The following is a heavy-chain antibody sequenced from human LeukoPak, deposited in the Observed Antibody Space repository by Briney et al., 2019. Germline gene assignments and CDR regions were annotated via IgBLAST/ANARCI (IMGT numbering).Heavy chain of an antibody. D-gene: IGHD1-1*01. Sequence: GGSLRLSCAASGFTFSSHEMNWVRQAPGKGLEWVSYISSSGTTIYHADSVKGRFTISRDKAKNSLYLQMNSLRAEDAGLYYCAGGPTTGNLDYWGQGSLVTVSS. CDR3: AGGPTTGNLDY. CDR2: ISSSGTTI. V-gene: IGHV3-48*03. J-gene: IGHJ4*02. CDR1: GFTFSSHE.